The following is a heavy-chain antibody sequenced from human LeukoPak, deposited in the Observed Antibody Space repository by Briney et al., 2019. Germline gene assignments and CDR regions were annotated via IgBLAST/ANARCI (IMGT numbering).Heavy chain of an antibody. CDR1: GYTFSRYG. V-gene: IGHV1-18*01. Sequence: ASVKVSCKASGYTFSRYGISWVRQAPGQGLEWMGWISAYNGNTNYAQKLQGRVTMTTDTSTSTAYMELRSLRSDDTAVYYCARRAAAEYNFDYWDQGTLVTVSS. CDR3: ARRAAAEYNFDY. D-gene: IGHD6-13*01. CDR2: ISAYNGNT. J-gene: IGHJ4*02.